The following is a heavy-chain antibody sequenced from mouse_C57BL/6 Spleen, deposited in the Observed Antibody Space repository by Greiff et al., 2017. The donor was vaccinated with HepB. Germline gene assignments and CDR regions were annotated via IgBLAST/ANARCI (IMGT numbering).Heavy chain of an antibody. CDR3: AAYYYGSTWFAY. V-gene: IGHV2-5*01. J-gene: IGHJ3*01. D-gene: IGHD1-1*01. Sequence: VKLVESGPGLVQPSQSLSITCTVSGFSFTSYGVHWVRQSPGKGLEWLGVIWRGGSTDYIAAFMSRLSITKDNSKSQVFFKMNSLQADDTAIYYCAAYYYGSTWFAYWGQGTLVTVSA. CDR1: GFSFTSYG. CDR2: IWRGGST.